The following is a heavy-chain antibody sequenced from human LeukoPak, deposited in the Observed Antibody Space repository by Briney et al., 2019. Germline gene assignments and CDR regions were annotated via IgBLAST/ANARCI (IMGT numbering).Heavy chain of an antibody. J-gene: IGHJ5*02. CDR3: AARRKVIAGAGVHYWFDP. CDR2: IIPIFGTA. D-gene: IGHD6-19*01. Sequence: SVKVSCKASGGTFSSYAISWVRQALGQGLEWMGRIIPIFGTANYAQKFQGRVTITTDESTSTAYMELSSLRSEDTAVYYCAARRKVIAGAGVHYWFDPWGQGTLVTVSS. V-gene: IGHV1-69*05. CDR1: GGTFSSYA.